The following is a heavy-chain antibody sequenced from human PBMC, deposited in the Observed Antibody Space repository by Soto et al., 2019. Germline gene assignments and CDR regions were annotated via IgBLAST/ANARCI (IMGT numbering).Heavy chain of an antibody. V-gene: IGHV3-30-3*01. CDR2: ISHDGSNT. J-gene: IGHJ3*02. CDR1: GFTFSNDA. D-gene: IGHD3-10*01. Sequence: QLQLVESGGGVVQPGRSLRLSCAASGFTFSNDAMNWVRQAPGKGLEWVSVISHDGSNTYYADSVKGRFTISRDNSKNTLYLQMNSLGTADTAVYYCATFRMAAFDMWGQGTLVTVS. CDR3: ATFRMAAFDM.